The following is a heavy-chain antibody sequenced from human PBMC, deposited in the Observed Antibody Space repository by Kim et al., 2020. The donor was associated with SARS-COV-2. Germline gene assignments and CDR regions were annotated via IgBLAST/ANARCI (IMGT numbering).Heavy chain of an antibody. J-gene: IGHJ6*02. Sequence: GGSLRLSCVASGFTFSSYLMHWARQAPGGGLVWVSRINSDGSTSYAASLKGRSTIIRDNGKNTVYLQMNSQRAEDTAVYYCARGGDGMDVWGQGTTVTVSS. V-gene: IGHV3-74*01. CDR1: GFTFSSYL. CDR3: ARGGDGMDV. CDR2: INSDGST. D-gene: IGHD1-26*01.